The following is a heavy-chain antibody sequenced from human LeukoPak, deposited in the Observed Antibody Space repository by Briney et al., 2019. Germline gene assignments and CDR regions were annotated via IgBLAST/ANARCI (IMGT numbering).Heavy chain of an antibody. D-gene: IGHD5-18*01. CDR3: ATRGDSSGVWGVDV. J-gene: IGHJ6*02. CDR2: ISGXGGST. Sequence: PGGSLRLSCAASXLXXSXXXXXXVXXXXXKXXEXVXXISGXGGSTYYADSVKGRFTISRDISENTLYLQMNSLRADGTAVYYCATRGDSSGVWGVDVWGQGTSVTVSS. V-gene: IGHV3-23*01. CDR1: XLXXSXXX.